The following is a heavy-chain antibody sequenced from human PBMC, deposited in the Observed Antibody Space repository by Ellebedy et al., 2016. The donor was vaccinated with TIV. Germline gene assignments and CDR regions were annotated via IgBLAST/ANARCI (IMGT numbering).Heavy chain of an antibody. CDR1: SYTFSDFG. V-gene: IGHV1-18*01. J-gene: IGHJ4*02. CDR2: ISAYNGDT. CDR3: ARVKWELPFDY. Sequence: AASVKVSCKASSYTFSDFGVSWVRQAPGQGLEWMGWISAYNGDTNYAQKFQGRVIMTTDTSTSTAYMELSSLRSDDTAVYYCARVKWELPFDYWGQGTLVTVSS. D-gene: IGHD1-26*01.